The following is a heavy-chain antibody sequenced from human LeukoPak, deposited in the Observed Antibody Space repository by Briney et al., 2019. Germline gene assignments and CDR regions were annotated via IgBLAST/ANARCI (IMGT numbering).Heavy chain of an antibody. V-gene: IGHV1-69*01. Sequence: SVKVSCKASGGTFSSYAVSWVRQAPGQGLEWMGGIIPIFGTANYAQKFQGRVTITADESTSTAYMELSSLRSEDTAVYYCARVYCSSTSCYDNWFDPWGQGTLVTVSS. CDR1: GGTFSSYA. CDR3: ARVYCSSTSCYDNWFDP. D-gene: IGHD2-2*01. J-gene: IGHJ5*02. CDR2: IIPIFGTA.